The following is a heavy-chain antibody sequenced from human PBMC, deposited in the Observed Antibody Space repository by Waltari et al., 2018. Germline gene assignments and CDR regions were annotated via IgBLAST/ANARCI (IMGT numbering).Heavy chain of an antibody. D-gene: IGHD2-2*01. CDR2: IYWNDDK. CDR1: GFSLSTSGVG. V-gene: IGHV2-5*01. Sequence: QITLKESGPTLVKPTQTLTLTCTFSGFSLSTSGVGVGWIRQPPGKALEWLALIYWNDDKRYSPSLKSRLTITKDTCKNQVVLTMTNMDPVDTATYYCAHRQGYCSSTSCYDNWFDPWGQGTLVTVSS. CDR3: AHRQGYCSSTSCYDNWFDP. J-gene: IGHJ5*02.